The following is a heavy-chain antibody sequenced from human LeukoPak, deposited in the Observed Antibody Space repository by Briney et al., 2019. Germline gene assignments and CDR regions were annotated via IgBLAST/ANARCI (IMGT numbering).Heavy chain of an antibody. CDR3: ASIRGYSSSPRFDY. V-gene: IGHV4-61*01. Sequence: SETLTLTCTVSGGSFSSGSYSWSWLPPPPGLGREWIGYIYYSGSTNSNTSLKSRVTISVDTSKNQYSLKLSSVTAADTAVYYCASIRGYSSSPRFDYWGQGTLVTVSS. D-gene: IGHD6-6*01. CDR2: IYYSGST. J-gene: IGHJ4*02. CDR1: GGSFSSGSYS.